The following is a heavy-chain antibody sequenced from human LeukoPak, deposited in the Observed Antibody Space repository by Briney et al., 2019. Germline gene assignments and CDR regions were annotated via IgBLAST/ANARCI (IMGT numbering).Heavy chain of an antibody. V-gene: IGHV3-48*03. CDR3: ARELSTSWSYYYYYYMDV. D-gene: IGHD2-2*01. J-gene: IGHJ6*03. Sequence: GGSLRLSCAASGFTFSSYEMNWVRQAPGKGLEWVSYISSSGSTIYYADSVKGRFTISRDNAKNSLYLQMNSLRAEGTAVYYCARELSTSWSYYYYYYMDVWGKGTTVTISS. CDR1: GFTFSSYE. CDR2: ISSSGSTI.